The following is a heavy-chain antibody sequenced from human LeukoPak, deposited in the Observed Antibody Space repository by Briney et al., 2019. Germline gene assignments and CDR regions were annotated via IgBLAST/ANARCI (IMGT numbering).Heavy chain of an antibody. V-gene: IGHV3-7*03. CDR1: RFTFSSLW. Sequence: GGSLRLSCAASRFTFSSLWMRWVGQAPGKGLGWVANIKQDGSEKYYVDSVKGRFTISRDNAKNSLYLQMNSLRAEDTAVYYCARVSGNYYRWFDSWGQGTLVTVSS. J-gene: IGHJ5*01. CDR3: ARVSGNYYRWFDS. CDR2: IKQDGSEK. D-gene: IGHD1-26*01.